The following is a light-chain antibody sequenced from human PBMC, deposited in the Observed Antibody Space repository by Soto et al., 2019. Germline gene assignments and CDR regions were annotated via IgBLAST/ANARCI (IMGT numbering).Light chain of an antibody. Sequence: DIQMTQSPSSLSASVGDRVTITCRASQGVANYLAWYQQKPGKVPKLLFYAASTLQSGVPSRFSGSGSGTDFTLTISCLQPEDVATYYCQKYNSAPYTFGQGTELEIK. CDR3: QKYNSAPYT. V-gene: IGKV1-27*01. CDR2: AAS. CDR1: QGVANY. J-gene: IGKJ2*01.